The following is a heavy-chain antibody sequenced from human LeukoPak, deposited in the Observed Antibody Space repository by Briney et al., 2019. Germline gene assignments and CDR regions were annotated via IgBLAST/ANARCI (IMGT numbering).Heavy chain of an antibody. D-gene: IGHD4-17*01. J-gene: IGHJ4*02. V-gene: IGHV4-4*02. CDR2: INHSGST. Sequence: GSLRLSCEASGFTFSSYWMSWIRQPPGKGLEWIREINHSGSTNYNPSLKSRVTISVDKSKNQFSLKLSSVTAADTAVYYCASLDYGDYERGDDYWGQGTLVTASS. CDR1: GFTFSSYW. CDR3: ASLDYGDYERGDDY.